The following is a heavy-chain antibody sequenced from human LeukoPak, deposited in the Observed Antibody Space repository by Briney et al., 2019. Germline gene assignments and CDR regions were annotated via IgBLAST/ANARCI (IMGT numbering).Heavy chain of an antibody. V-gene: IGHV4-30-2*01. CDR3: ARMGGVYCSGTSCIGY. CDR2: IYHSGST. CDR1: GGSISSGAYY. J-gene: IGHJ4*02. Sequence: SETLSLTCTVSGGSISSGAYYWSWIRQPPGEGLEWIGYIYHSGSTYYNPSPKSRVTISADRSKNQFSLKLSSMTAADTAVYYCARMGGVYCSGTSCIGYWGQGTLVTVSS. D-gene: IGHD2-2*01.